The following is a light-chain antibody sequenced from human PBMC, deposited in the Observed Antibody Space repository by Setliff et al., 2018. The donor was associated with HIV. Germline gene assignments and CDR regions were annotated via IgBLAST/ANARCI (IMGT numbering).Light chain of an antibody. CDR3: CSYAGSHTFV. Sequence: SALTQPRSVSGSPGQSVTISCTGTTSDVGGYNFVSWYQHHPGKAPKLMIYDVIKRPLGVPDRFSGSKSGNTASLTISGLQAEDEADYYCCSYAGSHTFVFGTGTKVTVL. V-gene: IGLV2-11*01. CDR2: DVI. CDR1: TSDVGGYNF. J-gene: IGLJ1*01.